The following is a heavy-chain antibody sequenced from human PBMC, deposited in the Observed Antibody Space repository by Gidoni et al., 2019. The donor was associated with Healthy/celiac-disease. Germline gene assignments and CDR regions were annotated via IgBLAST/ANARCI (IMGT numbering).Heavy chain of an antibody. V-gene: IGHV3-33*01. Sequence: LEWVAVMWYDGSNSYYTDSVKGRFTISRDNSKNALYLQINSLRAEDTAVYYCARERRFFDWFSPLDVWGQGTTVTVSS. CDR3: ARERRFFDWFSPLDV. J-gene: IGHJ6*02. D-gene: IGHD3-9*01. CDR2: MWYDGSNS.